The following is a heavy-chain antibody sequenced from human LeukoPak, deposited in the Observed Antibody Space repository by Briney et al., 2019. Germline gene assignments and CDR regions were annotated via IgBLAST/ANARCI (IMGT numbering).Heavy chain of an antibody. CDR2: ITGSGGKT. CDR3: AKRAYYESSGYSPLFDY. D-gene: IGHD3-22*01. J-gene: IGHJ4*02. Sequence: GGSLRLSCAASGFTFSCYAMSWVRQAPGKGLEWVSGITGSGGKTYYADSVKGRFTISRDNSKNTLFLQMNSLRAEDTAVYYCAKRAYYESSGYSPLFDYWGQGTLVTVSS. CDR1: GFTFSCYA. V-gene: IGHV3-23*01.